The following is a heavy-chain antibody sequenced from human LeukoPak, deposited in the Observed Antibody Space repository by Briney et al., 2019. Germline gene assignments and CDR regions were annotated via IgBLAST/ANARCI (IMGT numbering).Heavy chain of an antibody. V-gene: IGHV3-49*04. CDR3: TRDGGDGYTSLDAFDI. CDR2: IRSKAYGGTT. CDR1: GFTFGDYA. D-gene: IGHD5-24*01. J-gene: IGHJ3*02. Sequence: GGSLRLSCTASGFTFGDYAMSWVRQAPGKGLEWVGFIRSKAYGGTTEYAASVKGRFTISRDDSKSIAYLQMNSLKTGDTAVYYCTRDGGDGYTSLDAFDIWGQGTMVTVSS.